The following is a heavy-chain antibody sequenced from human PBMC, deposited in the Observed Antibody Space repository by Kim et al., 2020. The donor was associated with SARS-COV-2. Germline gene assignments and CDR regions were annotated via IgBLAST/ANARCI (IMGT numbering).Heavy chain of an antibody. Sequence: SETLSLTCTVSGGSISSYYWSWIRQPPGKGLEWIGYIYYSGSTNYNPSLKSRVTISVDTSKNQFSLKLSSVTAADTAVYYCARQSVQLERRGAFDIWGQG. CDR2: IYYSGST. CDR1: GGSISSYY. V-gene: IGHV4-59*08. D-gene: IGHD1-1*01. J-gene: IGHJ3*02. CDR3: ARQSVQLERRGAFDI.